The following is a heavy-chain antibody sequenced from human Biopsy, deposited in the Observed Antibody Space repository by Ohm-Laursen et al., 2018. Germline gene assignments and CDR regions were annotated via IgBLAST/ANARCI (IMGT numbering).Heavy chain of an antibody. J-gene: IGHJ4*02. CDR2: INPGGNST. Sequence: PSVKVSCKSSGYTFTTYYIHWVRQAPGQGLEWMGIINPGGNSTAYTQNFQGRVTMTWDMSTTTVHMELSSLRSEDTAVYYCVLASFDYWGQGTLVTVPS. CDR1: GYTFTTYY. CDR3: VLASFDY. V-gene: IGHV1-46*01.